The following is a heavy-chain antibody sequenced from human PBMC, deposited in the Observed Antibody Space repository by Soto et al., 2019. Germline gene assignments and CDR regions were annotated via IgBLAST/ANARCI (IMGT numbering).Heavy chain of an antibody. D-gene: IGHD3-10*01. CDR1: GDSVSSDITS. V-gene: IGHV6-1*01. CDR2: TYYRSKWFH. Sequence: QGQLQQSGPGLVKPSQTLSLTCAISGDSVSSDITSWNWIRQSPSRGLEWLGRTYYRSKWFHEYAAPVESRTTINPDTSKNQFSREFNSMTPEDTAVYYCARGNALDVWGQGTVVTVSS. J-gene: IGHJ3*01. CDR3: ARGNALDV.